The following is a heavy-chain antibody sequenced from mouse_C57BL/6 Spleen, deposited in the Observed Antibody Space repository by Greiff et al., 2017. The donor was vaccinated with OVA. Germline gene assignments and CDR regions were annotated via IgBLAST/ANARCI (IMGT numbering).Heavy chain of an antibody. Sequence: VQLVESGAELARPGASVKLSCKASGYTFTSYGISWVKQRTGQGLEWIGEIYPRSGNTYYNEKFKGKATLTADKSSSTAYMELRSLTSEDSAVYFGAKLDGYYGLDYWGQGTSVTVSS. CDR2: IYPRSGNT. J-gene: IGHJ4*01. V-gene: IGHV1-81*01. CDR3: AKLDGYYGLDY. D-gene: IGHD2-3*01. CDR1: GYTFTSYG.